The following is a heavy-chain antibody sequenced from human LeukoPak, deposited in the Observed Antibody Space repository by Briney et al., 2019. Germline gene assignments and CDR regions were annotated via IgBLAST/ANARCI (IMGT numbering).Heavy chain of an antibody. D-gene: IGHD3-16*01. Sequence: VASVKVSCKASGGTFSSYAISWVRQAPGQGLEWMGGIIPIFGTANYAQKFQGRVTITADESTSTAYMELTSLRSDDTAVYYCVAMLYWGQGTLVTVSS. J-gene: IGHJ4*02. CDR1: GGTFSSYA. CDR2: IIPIFGTA. CDR3: VAMLY. V-gene: IGHV1-69*13.